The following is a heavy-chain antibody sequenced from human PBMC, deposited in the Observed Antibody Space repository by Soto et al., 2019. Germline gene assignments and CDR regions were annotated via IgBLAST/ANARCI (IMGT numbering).Heavy chain of an antibody. D-gene: IGHD6-19*01. CDR1: GGSISSSSYY. J-gene: IGHJ6*02. CDR2: IYYSGST. CDR3: ARGVEAVAGTDHDYYGMDV. Sequence: SETLSLTCTVSGGSISSSSYYWGWIRQPPGKGLEWIGSIYYSGSTYYNPSLKSRVTISVDTSKNQFSLKLSSVTAADTAVYYCARGVEAVAGTDHDYYGMDVWGQGTTVTVSS. V-gene: IGHV4-39*01.